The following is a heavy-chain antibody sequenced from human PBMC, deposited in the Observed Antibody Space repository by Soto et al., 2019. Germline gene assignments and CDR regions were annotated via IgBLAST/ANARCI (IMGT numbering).Heavy chain of an antibody. J-gene: IGHJ4*02. D-gene: IGHD1-26*01. CDR3: AKRFSGSQTAGADY. V-gene: IGHV3-23*04. Sequence: EVQLVESGGGLVQPGGSLRLSCAASGFTFSSYAMTWVRQAPGKGLEYVSGISISGGSTYYADSVKGRFTISRDNSKNTLYLQMNSLRAEDTAIYYCAKRFSGSQTAGADYWGQGTLVAVSS. CDR2: ISISGGST. CDR1: GFTFSSYA.